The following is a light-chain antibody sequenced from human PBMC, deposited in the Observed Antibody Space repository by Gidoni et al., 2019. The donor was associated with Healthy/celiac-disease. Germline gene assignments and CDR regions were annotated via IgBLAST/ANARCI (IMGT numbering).Light chain of an antibody. CDR2: AAS. Sequence: DIQMTQSPSSLSASVGDRVTITCRASQSISSYLNWYQQKPGKAPKLLLYAASSSQRGVPSRFSGSGSGTDFTLPISSLQPEDFATYSCQQSYSTPPLFTFGPGTKVDIK. CDR1: QSISSY. V-gene: IGKV1-39*01. J-gene: IGKJ3*01. CDR3: QQSYSTPPLFT.